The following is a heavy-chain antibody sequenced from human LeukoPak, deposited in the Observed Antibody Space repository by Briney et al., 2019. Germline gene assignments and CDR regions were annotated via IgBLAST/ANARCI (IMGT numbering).Heavy chain of an antibody. D-gene: IGHD4-11*01. J-gene: IGHJ4*02. CDR3: ARDGNYGIFVNVDY. CDR1: GYSFILYG. Sequence: ASVEVSCKTSGYSFILYGISWVRQAPGQGPEWMGWISASTGDTKYTRRFQGRVTLTTDTSTSTAYMELSSLRSDDTAVYYCARDGNYGIFVNVDYWGQGTLVTVSS. CDR2: ISASTGDT. V-gene: IGHV1-18*01.